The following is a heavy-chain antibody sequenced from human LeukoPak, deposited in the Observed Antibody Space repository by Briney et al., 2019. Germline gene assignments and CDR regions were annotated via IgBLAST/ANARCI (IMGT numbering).Heavy chain of an antibody. V-gene: IGHV1-8*01. D-gene: IGHD3-22*01. CDR1: GYTFTSYD. CDR2: MNPNSGNT. J-gene: IGHJ4*02. CDR3: ARNGGGSYYYDSSGYYYFDY. Sequence: ASVNVSCKASGYTFTSYDINWVRQATGQGLEWMGWMNPNSGNTGYAQKFQGRVTMTRNTSISTAYMELSSLRSEDTAVYYCARNGGGSYYYDSSGYYYFDYWGQGTLVTVSS.